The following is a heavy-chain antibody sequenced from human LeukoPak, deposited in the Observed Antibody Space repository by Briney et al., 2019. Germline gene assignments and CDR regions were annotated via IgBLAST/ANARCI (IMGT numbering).Heavy chain of an antibody. CDR1: GFIFCRYW. CDR3: AKARSSTVTTSFDY. Sequence: QPGGSVRLSCATSGFIFCRYWMHWLRQAPGKGLVWVSRIDNDGSDKEYADSGRGRFTISRDNSKNTLYLQMNSLRAEDTAVYYCAKARSSTVTTSFDYCGQESPVTASS. V-gene: IGHV3-74*01. J-gene: IGHJ4*02. D-gene: IGHD4-17*01. CDR2: IDNDGSDK.